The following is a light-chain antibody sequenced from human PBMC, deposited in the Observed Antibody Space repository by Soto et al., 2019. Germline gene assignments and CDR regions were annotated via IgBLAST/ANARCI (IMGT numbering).Light chain of an antibody. Sequence: QAVVTQPASVSGSPGQSITISCTGTSSDVGGYNYVSWFHQHPGKAPKLKIYEVSNRPSGVSNRFSGSKSGYTASLTISELQAEDEADYYCTSFTSSSTWVFGGGTKLTVL. CDR3: TSFTSSSTWV. CDR1: SSDVGGYNY. V-gene: IGLV2-14*03. CDR2: EVS. J-gene: IGLJ3*02.